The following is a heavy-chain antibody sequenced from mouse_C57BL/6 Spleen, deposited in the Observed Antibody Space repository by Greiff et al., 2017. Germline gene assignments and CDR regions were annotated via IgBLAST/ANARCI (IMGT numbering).Heavy chain of an antibody. CDR1: GYTFTSYW. Sequence: QVQLQQPGAELVKPGASVKMSCKASGYTFTSYWITWVKQRPGQGLEWIGDIYPGSGSTNYNEKFKSKATLTVDTSSSPAYMQLSSLTSEDSAVYYIARGYGNSVHDFDYWDQGTTLTVSS. V-gene: IGHV1-55*01. J-gene: IGHJ2*01. D-gene: IGHD2-10*02. CDR3: ARGYGNSVHDFDY. CDR2: IYPGSGST.